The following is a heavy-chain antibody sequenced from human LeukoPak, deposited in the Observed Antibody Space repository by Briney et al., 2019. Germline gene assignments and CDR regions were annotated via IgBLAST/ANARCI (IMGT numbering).Heavy chain of an antibody. Sequence: PSETLSLTCTVSGGSISSGDYYWSWIRQPPGKGLEWIGYIYHSGSTYYNPSLKSRVTISVDRSKNQFSLKLSSVTAADTAVYYCARRVGCSSTSCSYYGMDVWGQGTTVTVSS. CDR3: ARRVGCSSTSCSYYGMDV. CDR1: GGSISSGDYY. V-gene: IGHV4-30-2*01. J-gene: IGHJ6*02. CDR2: IYHSGST. D-gene: IGHD2-2*01.